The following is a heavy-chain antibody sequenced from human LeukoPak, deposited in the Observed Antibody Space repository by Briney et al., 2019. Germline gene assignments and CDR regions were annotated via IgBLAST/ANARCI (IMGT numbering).Heavy chain of an antibody. D-gene: IGHD3-22*01. CDR2: IKQDGSEK. Sequence: GRSLRLSCAASGFTFSSYWMSWVRQAPGKGLEWVANIKQDGSEKYYVDSVKGRFTISRDNAKNSLYLQMNSLRAEDTAVYYCARDGTYYYDSSGYRFDYWGQGTLVTVSS. V-gene: IGHV3-7*01. CDR3: ARDGTYYYDSSGYRFDY. J-gene: IGHJ4*02. CDR1: GFTFSSYW.